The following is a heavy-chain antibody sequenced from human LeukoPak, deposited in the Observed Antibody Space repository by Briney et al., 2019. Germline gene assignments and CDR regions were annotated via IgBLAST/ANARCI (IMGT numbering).Heavy chain of an antibody. CDR2: ISYDGSNK. D-gene: IGHD2-21*01. Sequence: GSLRLSCAASGFTFSSYGMHWVRQAPGKGLEWVAVISYDGSNKYYADSVKGRFIISRDNSKNTMYLQMNRLRAGDTAVYYCARRFMAYGIAYMDVWGKGTTVTVSS. CDR1: GFTFSSYG. J-gene: IGHJ6*03. CDR3: ARRFMAYGIAYMDV. V-gene: IGHV3-30*03.